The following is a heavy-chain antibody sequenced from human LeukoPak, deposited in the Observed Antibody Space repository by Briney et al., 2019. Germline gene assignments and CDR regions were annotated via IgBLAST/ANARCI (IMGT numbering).Heavy chain of an antibody. CDR3: ARDGLSGSYPDAFDI. J-gene: IGHJ3*02. CDR1: GGSISSGGYY. Sequence: SETLSLTCTVSGGSISSGGYYWSWIRQPPGKGLEWIGYIYHSGSTYHNPSLKSRVTISVDRSKNQFSLKLSSVTAADTAVYYCARDGLSGSYPDAFDIWAKGQWSPSLQ. V-gene: IGHV4-30-2*01. D-gene: IGHD1-26*01. CDR2: IYHSGST.